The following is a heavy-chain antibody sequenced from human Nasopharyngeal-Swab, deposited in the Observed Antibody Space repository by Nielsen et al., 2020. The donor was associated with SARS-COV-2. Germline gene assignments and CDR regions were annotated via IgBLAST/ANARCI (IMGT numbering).Heavy chain of an antibody. V-gene: IGHV5-51*01. CDR3: ARHQPTIAVDWFDP. CDR2: IYPGDSNT. D-gene: IGHD6-19*01. CDR1: GCSFTTYW. Sequence: GESLKISCKGSGCSFTTYWIGWVRQMPGKGLEWMGIIYPGDSNTRYSPSFQGQVTISVDKYSSTAYLQWSSLKASDTAIYYCARHQPTIAVDWFDPWGQGTLVTVSS. J-gene: IGHJ5*02.